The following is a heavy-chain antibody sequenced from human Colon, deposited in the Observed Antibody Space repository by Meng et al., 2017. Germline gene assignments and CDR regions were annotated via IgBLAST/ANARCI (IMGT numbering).Heavy chain of an antibody. D-gene: IGHD3-10*01. J-gene: IGHJ6*02. CDR3: AREPVGLGAGAYGLDV. V-gene: IGHV3-21*01. CDR1: GFTFSNYN. CDR2: IGSSSTSM. Sequence: GESLKISCAASGFTFSNYNMKWVRQAPGKGLEWVSSIGSSSTSMYYADSVKGRFTVSRDNAENALYLQMNSLRAEDTPVYDCAREPVGLGAGAYGLDVWGQGTMVTVSS.